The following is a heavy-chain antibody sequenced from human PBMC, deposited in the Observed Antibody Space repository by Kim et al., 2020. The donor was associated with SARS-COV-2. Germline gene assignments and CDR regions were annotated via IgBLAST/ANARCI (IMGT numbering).Heavy chain of an antibody. Sequence: ASVKVSCKASGYTFTNYGMNWVRQAPGQGLEWMGWINTNTGNPTYGQGFTGRFVFSFDTSVSTAYLQISSLRAEDTAVYFCATSHLITQGGSAKSTPDYWGQGTLVTVSS. D-gene: IGHD5-12*01. V-gene: IGHV7-4-1*02. CDR3: ATSHLITQGGSAKSTPDY. CDR1: GYTFTNYG. CDR2: INTNTGNP. J-gene: IGHJ4*02.